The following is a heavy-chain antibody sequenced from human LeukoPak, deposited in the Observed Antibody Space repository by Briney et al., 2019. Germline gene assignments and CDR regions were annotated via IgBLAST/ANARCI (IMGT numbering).Heavy chain of an antibody. CDR1: GFTFRSYA. J-gene: IGHJ5*02. CDR3: AKVIGWFDP. V-gene: IGHV3-23*01. Sequence: PGGSLRLSCAASGFTFRSYAMNWVRQAPGKGLEWVSAISGTGDSPHYADSVKGRFTISRDNSKNTLYLQMNSPRAEDTAFYYCAKVIGWFDPWGQGTLVTLSS. CDR2: ISGTGDSP.